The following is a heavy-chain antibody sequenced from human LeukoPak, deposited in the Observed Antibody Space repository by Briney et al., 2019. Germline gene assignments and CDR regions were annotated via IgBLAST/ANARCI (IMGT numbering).Heavy chain of an antibody. J-gene: IGHJ3*02. CDR1: GFTFSRYW. D-gene: IGHD3-10*01. Sequence: GGSLRLSCAASGFTFSRYWMHWVRQAPGKGLMWVSRISPDGSTTLYADSVKGRFTISRDNSKNTLYLQMNSLRAEDTAVYYCAKGRGAFDIWGQGTMVTVSS. CDR3: AKGRGAFDI. CDR2: ISPDGSTT. V-gene: IGHV3-74*03.